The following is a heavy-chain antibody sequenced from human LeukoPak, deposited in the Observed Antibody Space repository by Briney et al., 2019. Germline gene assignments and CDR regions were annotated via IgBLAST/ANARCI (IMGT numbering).Heavy chain of an antibody. CDR1: EFTFSSYS. CDR2: ISSSSSTI. J-gene: IGHJ6*02. CDR3: VKAGEVDYYYGMDV. Sequence: GGSLRLSCAASEFTFSSYSINWVRQAPGKGLEWVSYISSSSSTIYYADSVKGRFTISRDNAKNSLYLQMNSLRDEDTAVYYCVKAGEVDYYYGMDVWGQGTTVTVSS. V-gene: IGHV3-48*02. D-gene: IGHD2-21*01.